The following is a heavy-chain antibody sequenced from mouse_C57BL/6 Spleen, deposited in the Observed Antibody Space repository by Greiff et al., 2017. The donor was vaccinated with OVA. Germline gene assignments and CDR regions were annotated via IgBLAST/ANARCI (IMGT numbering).Heavy chain of an antibody. CDR1: GYTFTSYW. D-gene: IGHD2-2*01. CDR2: IDPSDSDT. V-gene: IGHV1-52*01. CDR3: ASSGGYDAWFAY. Sequence: VQLQQPGAELVRPGSSVKLSCKASGYTFTSYWMHWVKQRPIQGLEWIGNIDPSDSDTHYNHKFKDKATFTVAKSSSTTYMQLRSLTSEDSAVYNCASSGGYDAWFAYWGQGTLVTVSA. J-gene: IGHJ3*01.